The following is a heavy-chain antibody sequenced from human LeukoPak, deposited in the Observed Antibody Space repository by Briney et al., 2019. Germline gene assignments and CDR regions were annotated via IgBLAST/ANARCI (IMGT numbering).Heavy chain of an antibody. CDR1: GYTLTELS. V-gene: IGHV1-24*01. CDR3: ASLMFYDFWSGDNWFDP. CDR2: FDPEDGET. D-gene: IGHD3-3*01. Sequence: ASVKVSCKVSGYTLTELSMHWVRQAPGKGLEWMGGFDPEDGETIYAQKFQGRVTMTEDTSTDTAYMELSGLRSEDTAVYYCASLMFYDFWSGDNWFDPWGQGTLVTVSS. J-gene: IGHJ5*02.